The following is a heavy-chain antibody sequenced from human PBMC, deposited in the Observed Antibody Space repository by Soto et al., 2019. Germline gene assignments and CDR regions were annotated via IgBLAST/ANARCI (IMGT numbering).Heavy chain of an antibody. CDR2: IYYSGST. J-gene: IGHJ4*02. V-gene: IGHV4-31*03. CDR1: GGSISSGGYY. D-gene: IGHD7-27*01. CDR3: ARDPGTGDGAFYFDS. Sequence: QVQLRESGPGLVKPSQTLSLTCTVSGGSISSGGYYWSWIRQHPGKGLEWIGYIYYSGSTDYIPSLKSRVTISVDTSKNQFSLSLRSVTAADTAVYFCARDPGTGDGAFYFDSWGQGTLVTVSS.